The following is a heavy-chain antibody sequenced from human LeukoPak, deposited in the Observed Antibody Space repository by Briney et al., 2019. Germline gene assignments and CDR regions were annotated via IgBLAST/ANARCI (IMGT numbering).Heavy chain of an antibody. V-gene: IGHV3-30*04. J-gene: IGHJ6*04. D-gene: IGHD2-2*01. CDR3: ARDDTDCSSTSCSPGSYYYYYGMDV. Sequence: GGSLRLSCAASGFTFNSYAMHWVRQAPGKGLEWVAVISYDGSNKYYADSVKGRFTISRDNSKNTLYLQMNSLRAEDTAVYYCARDDTDCSSTSCSPGSYYYYYGMDVWGKATTVTVSS. CDR2: ISYDGSNK. CDR1: GFTFNSYA.